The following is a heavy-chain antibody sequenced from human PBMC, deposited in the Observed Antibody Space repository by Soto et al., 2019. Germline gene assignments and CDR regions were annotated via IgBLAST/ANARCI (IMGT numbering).Heavy chain of an antibody. Sequence: ASVKVSCKASGGTFSSYAISWVRQAPGQGLEWMGGIIPIFGTANYAQKFQGRVTITADESTSTAYMELSSLRSEDTAVYYCARAEDRLLWPAFSPWGQGTLVTVSS. CDR2: IIPIFGTA. V-gene: IGHV1-69*13. J-gene: IGHJ5*02. D-gene: IGHD2-2*01. CDR1: GGTFSSYA. CDR3: ARAEDRLLWPAFSP.